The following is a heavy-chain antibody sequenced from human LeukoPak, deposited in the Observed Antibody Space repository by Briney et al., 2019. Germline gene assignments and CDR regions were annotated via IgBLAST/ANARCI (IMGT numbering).Heavy chain of an antibody. CDR2: INTNTGNP. J-gene: IGHJ4*02. CDR3: ARALGNWNPSTPLDY. V-gene: IGHV7-4-1*02. Sequence: ASVKVSCKTSGYTFTNNAINWVRQAPGQGLEWMGWINTNTGNPSYAQGFTGRFVFSLDTSVSTAYLQISSLKAEDTAVYYCARALGNWNPSTPLDYWGQGTLVTVSS. CDR1: GYTFTNNA. D-gene: IGHD1-20*01.